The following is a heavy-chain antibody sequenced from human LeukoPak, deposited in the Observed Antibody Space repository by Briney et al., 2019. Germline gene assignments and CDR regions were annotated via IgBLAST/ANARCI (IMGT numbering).Heavy chain of an antibody. Sequence: SETLSLTCTVSGGSISSYYWSWIRQPAGKGLEWIGRMYTSGSTSYNPPLKSRVTMSLDTSKNQFSLKLSSVTAADTAVYYCAKSDYKNWFDPWGQGTLVTVSS. CDR1: GGSISSYY. D-gene: IGHD1-26*01. V-gene: IGHV4-4*07. CDR3: AKSDYKNWFDP. J-gene: IGHJ5*02. CDR2: MYTSGST.